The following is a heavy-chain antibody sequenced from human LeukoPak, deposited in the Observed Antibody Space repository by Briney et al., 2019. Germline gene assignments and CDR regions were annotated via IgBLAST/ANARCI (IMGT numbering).Heavy chain of an antibody. CDR2: IKSKTDGGTT. CDR1: GLTVSSTY. D-gene: IGHD3-22*01. V-gene: IGHV3-15*01. Sequence: PGGSLRLSCAASGLTVSSTYMSWVRQTPGKGLEWVGHIKSKTDGGTTDYAAPVKGRFTISRDDSKNTLYLQMNSLKTEDTAVYYCTISSGYYYESAFDYWGQGTLVTVSS. CDR3: TISSGYYYESAFDY. J-gene: IGHJ4*02.